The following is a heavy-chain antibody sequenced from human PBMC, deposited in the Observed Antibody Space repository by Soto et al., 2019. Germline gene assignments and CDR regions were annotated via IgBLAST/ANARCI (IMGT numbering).Heavy chain of an antibody. Sequence: QVQLVESGGGVVQPGRSLRLSCAASGFTFSTYGMHWVRQAPGKGLEWVAAIWYDGSNKYYADSVKGRFTISRDNSKNSLYLQMNSLRAEDTAVYYCASEAKYYYSDYWGQGTLVTVSS. V-gene: IGHV3-33*01. J-gene: IGHJ4*02. CDR3: ASEAKYYYSDY. CDR2: IWYDGSNK. CDR1: GFTFSTYG. D-gene: IGHD3-10*01.